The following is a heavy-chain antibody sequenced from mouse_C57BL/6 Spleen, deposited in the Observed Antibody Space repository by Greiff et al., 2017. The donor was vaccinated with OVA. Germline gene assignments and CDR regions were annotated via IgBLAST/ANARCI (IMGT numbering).Heavy chain of an antibody. Sequence: VQLQQPGAELVMPGASVKLSCKASGYTFTSYWMHWVKQRPGQGLEWIGEIDPSDSYTNYNQKFKGKSTLTVDKSSSTAYMQLSSLTSEDSAVYYCASLRSADYWGQGTTLTVSS. CDR1: GYTFTSYW. CDR3: ASLRSADY. CDR2: IDPSDSYT. V-gene: IGHV1-69*01. D-gene: IGHD1-1*01. J-gene: IGHJ2*01.